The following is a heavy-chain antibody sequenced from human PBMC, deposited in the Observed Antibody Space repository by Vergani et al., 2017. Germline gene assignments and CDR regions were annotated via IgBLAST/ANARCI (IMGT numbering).Heavy chain of an antibody. CDR3: AKVPGYCSSTSCEGGY. V-gene: IGHV3-23*01. CDR1: GFTFSSYA. CDR2: ISGSGGST. D-gene: IGHD2-2*01. J-gene: IGHJ4*02. Sequence: EVQLLESGGGLVQPGGSLRLSCAASGFTFSSYAMSWVRQAPGKGLEWVSAISGSGGSTYYADSVKGRFTISRDNSKNTLYLQMNSLRAEDTAVYYCAKVPGYCSSTSCEGGYWGQGTLVTVSS.